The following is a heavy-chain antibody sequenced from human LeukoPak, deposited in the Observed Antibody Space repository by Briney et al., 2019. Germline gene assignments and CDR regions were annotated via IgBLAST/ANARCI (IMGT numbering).Heavy chain of an antibody. CDR2: ISAYNGNT. V-gene: IGHV1-18*01. J-gene: IGHJ6*02. D-gene: IGHD6-25*01. Sequence: ASVKVSCKASGYTFTSYGISWVRQAPGQGLEWMGWISAYNGNTNYAQKLQGRVTMTTDTSTSTAYMELRSLRSDDTAVYYCAREVKRQGSYYYYYDMDVWGQGTTVTVSS. CDR1: GYTFTSYG. CDR3: AREVKRQGSYYYYYDMDV.